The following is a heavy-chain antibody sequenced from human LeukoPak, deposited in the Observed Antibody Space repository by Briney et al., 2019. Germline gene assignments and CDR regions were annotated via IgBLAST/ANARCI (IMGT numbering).Heavy chain of an antibody. V-gene: IGHV1-69*04. Sequence: GASVKVSCKASGGTFSSYAISWVRQAPGQGLEWRGRIIPILGIANYAQKFQGRVTITADKSTSTAYMELSSLRSEDTAVYYCARDLGGVAAAALPTRYYYYGMDVWGQGTTVTVSS. CDR1: GGTFSSYA. D-gene: IGHD6-13*01. CDR3: ARDLGGVAAAALPTRYYYYGMDV. CDR2: IIPILGIA. J-gene: IGHJ6*02.